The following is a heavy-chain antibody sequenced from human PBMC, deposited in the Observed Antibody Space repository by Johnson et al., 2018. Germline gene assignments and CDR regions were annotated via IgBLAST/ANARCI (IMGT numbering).Heavy chain of an antibody. CDR1: GFTFSSYG. D-gene: IGHD6-13*01. CDR3: ASGAAAGTNYYYMDV. Sequence: QVQLVESGGGVVQPGRSLRLSCAASGFTFSSYGMHWVRQAPAKGLEWVAVISYDGSNKYYADSVKGRFTISRDNSKNTLYLQMNSLRAEDTAVYYCASGAAAGTNYYYMDVWGKGTTVTVSS. CDR2: ISYDGSNK. J-gene: IGHJ6*03. V-gene: IGHV3-30*03.